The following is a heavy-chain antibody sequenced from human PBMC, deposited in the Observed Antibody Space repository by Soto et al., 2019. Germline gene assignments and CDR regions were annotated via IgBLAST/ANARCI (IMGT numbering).Heavy chain of an antibody. CDR1: GFTFGDYA. CDR3: TRDRAVLRFLEWWSYYYYGMDV. D-gene: IGHD3-3*01. Sequence: AGGSLRLSCTASGFTFGDYAMSWVRQAPGKGLEWVGFIRSKAYGGTTEYAASVKGRFTISRDDSKSIAYLQMSSLKTEDTAVYYCTRDRAVLRFLEWWSYYYYGMDVWGQGTTVTVSS. CDR2: IRSKAYGGTT. J-gene: IGHJ6*02. V-gene: IGHV3-49*04.